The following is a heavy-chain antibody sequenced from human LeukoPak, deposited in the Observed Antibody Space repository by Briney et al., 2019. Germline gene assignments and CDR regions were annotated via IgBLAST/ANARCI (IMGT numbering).Heavy chain of an antibody. J-gene: IGHJ4*02. D-gene: IGHD5-12*01. CDR2: INSRGTI. CDR1: GDSITNYY. V-gene: IGHV4-4*07. CDR3: VREVTNSGYVAV. Sequence: SETLSLTCTVSGDSITNYYWSWIRQPAGKGLEWIGRINSRGTIDYNPSLKSRVTLSLDTSKNQFSLNMKFVTAADTAVYYCVREVTNSGYVAVWGQGMLVTISS.